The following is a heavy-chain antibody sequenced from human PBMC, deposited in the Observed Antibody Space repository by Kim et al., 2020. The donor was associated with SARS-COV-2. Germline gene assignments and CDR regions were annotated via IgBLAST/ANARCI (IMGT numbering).Heavy chain of an antibody. CDR3: ARQNDFWSGPGFDY. CDR1: GFTFSSYS. Sequence: GGSLRLSCAASGFTFSSYSMNWVRQAPGKGLEWVSSISSSSSYIYYADSVKGRFTISRDNAKNSLYLQMNSLRAEDTAVYYCARQNDFWSGPGFDYWGQGTLVTVSS. J-gene: IGHJ4*02. D-gene: IGHD3-3*01. CDR2: ISSSSSYI. V-gene: IGHV3-21*01.